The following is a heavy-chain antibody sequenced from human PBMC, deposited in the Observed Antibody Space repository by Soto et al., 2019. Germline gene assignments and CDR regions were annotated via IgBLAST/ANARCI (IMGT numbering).Heavy chain of an antibody. J-gene: IGHJ4*02. V-gene: IGHV4-39*07. D-gene: IGHD3-10*01. CDR3: AGSGSYYNDRDY. CDR2: MFHSGST. CDR1: GGSVNNDNYY. Sequence: PSETLSLTCTVSGGSVNNDNYYWSWIRQPLGKGLEWIGSMFHSGSTYYNPSLKSRISISLDTSKNQFSLKLSSVTAADTAVHYCAGSGSYYNDRDYWGQGTLVTVSS.